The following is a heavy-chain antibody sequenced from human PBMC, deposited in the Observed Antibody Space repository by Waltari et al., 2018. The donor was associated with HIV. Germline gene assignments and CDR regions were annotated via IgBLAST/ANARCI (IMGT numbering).Heavy chain of an antibody. CDR3: ARRPRMAGFYLYYGMDV. CDR2: IYYTGTT. D-gene: IGHD2-8*01. CDR1: GGSVINSDYY. V-gene: IGHV4-39*01. Sequence: QLQLQQPGPGLVKPSETLSLTCTVSGGSVINSDYYWDFIRQSPGKGLEWIGNIYYTGTTFYNPSLKSRVTMSADLSKNQFSLRLRSVTAADTAIYYCARRPRMAGFYLYYGMDVWGQGTTVTVSS. J-gene: IGHJ6*02.